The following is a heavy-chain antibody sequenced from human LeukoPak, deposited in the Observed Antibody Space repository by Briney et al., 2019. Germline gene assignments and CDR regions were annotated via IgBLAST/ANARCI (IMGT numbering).Heavy chain of an antibody. CDR1: GYTFTSYG. Sequence: ASVKVSCKASGYTFTSYGISWVRQAPGLGLEWMGWISAYNGNTNYAQKLQGRVTMTTDTSTSTAYMELRSLRSDDTAVYYCARGTPPYYYYGMDVWGQGTTVTVSS. CDR3: ARGTPPYYYYGMDV. D-gene: IGHD1-14*01. V-gene: IGHV1-18*01. CDR2: ISAYNGNT. J-gene: IGHJ6*02.